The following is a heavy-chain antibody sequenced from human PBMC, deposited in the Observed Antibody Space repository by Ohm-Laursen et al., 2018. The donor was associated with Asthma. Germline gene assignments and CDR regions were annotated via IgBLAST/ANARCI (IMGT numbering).Heavy chain of an antibody. CDR2: INGDGGIK. CDR3: ARPISQSGGQPRYLYYGLDV. CDR1: GFTITNYW. J-gene: IGHJ6*02. V-gene: IGHV3-74*01. D-gene: IGHD1-14*01. Sequence: LSLTCAASGFTITNYWMHWVRQAPGKGLVWVSRINGDGGIKSYAASVKGRFTISRDDAKNTVYLQMNSLRVEDTAVYYCARPISQSGGQPRYLYYGLDVWGQGTTVTVSS.